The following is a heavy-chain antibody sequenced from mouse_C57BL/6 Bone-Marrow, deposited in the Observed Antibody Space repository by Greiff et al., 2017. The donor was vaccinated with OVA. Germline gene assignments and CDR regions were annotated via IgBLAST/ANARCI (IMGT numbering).Heavy chain of an antibody. V-gene: IGHV1-72*01. Sequence: QVQLQQPGAELVKPGASVKLSCKASGYTFTSYWMHWVKQRPGRGLEWIGRIDPNSGGTKYNEKFKSKATLTVDKPSSTAYMQLSRLTSEDSAVDYCARSFGYYAMDYWGQGTSVTVSS. J-gene: IGHJ4*01. CDR3: ARSFGYYAMDY. CDR1: GYTFTSYW. CDR2: IDPNSGGT.